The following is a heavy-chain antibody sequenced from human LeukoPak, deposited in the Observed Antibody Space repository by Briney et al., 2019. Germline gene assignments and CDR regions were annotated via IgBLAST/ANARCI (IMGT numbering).Heavy chain of an antibody. Sequence: SETLSLTCGVYGGPLSGHYWSWIRQPLGKGLEWIGEIKHSGNTNYNPSLKSRVTISVDTSKNQFSLKLSSVTAADTAVYYCARGVYQLLYNWFDPWGQGTLVTVSS. V-gene: IGHV4-34*01. CDR1: GGPLSGHY. CDR3: ARGVYQLLYNWFDP. J-gene: IGHJ5*02. CDR2: IKHSGNT. D-gene: IGHD2-2*01.